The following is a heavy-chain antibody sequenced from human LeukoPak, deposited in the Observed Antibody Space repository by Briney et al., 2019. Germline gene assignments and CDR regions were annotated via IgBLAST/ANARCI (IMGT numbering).Heavy chain of an antibody. CDR3: ASGYSSSSFDY. D-gene: IGHD6-6*01. CDR2: IYYTENT. CDR1: GGSISSGGYY. Sequence: SETLSLTCTVSGGSISSGGYYWSWIRQHPGKGLEWIGSIYYTENTYYSPSLKSRVTMSVDTSKNQFSLKLSSVTAADTAVYYCASGYSSSSFDYWGPGTLVTVSS. J-gene: IGHJ4*02. V-gene: IGHV4-39*01.